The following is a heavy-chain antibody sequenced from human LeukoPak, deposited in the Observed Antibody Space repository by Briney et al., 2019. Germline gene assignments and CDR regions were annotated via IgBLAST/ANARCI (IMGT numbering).Heavy chain of an antibody. CDR3: AKEPYGGTGVPY. J-gene: IGHJ4*02. V-gene: IGHV3-23*01. CDR1: GFTFRSYA. Sequence: GGSLRLSCAASGFTFRSYAMSWVRQAQGKGLELVSAISGSGGTTYYADSVKGRFTISRDNSKNTLYLQMSSLRADDTAVYYCAKEPYGGTGVPYWGQGTLVTVSS. D-gene: IGHD4-23*01. CDR2: ISGSGGTT.